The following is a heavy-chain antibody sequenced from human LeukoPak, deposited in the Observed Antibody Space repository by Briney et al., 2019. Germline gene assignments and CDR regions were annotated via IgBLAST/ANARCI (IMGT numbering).Heavy chain of an antibody. D-gene: IGHD3-22*01. CDR2: IIPIFGTA. CDR1: GYTFTSYG. Sequence: SVKVSCKASGYTFTSYGISWVRQAPGQGLEWMGWIIPIFGTANYAQKFQGRVTITADESTSRAYMELSSLRSEDTAVYYCARVGALTYYYDSSGPRGEYFDYWGQGTLVTVSS. CDR3: ARVGALTYYYDSSGPRGEYFDY. J-gene: IGHJ4*02. V-gene: IGHV1-69*13.